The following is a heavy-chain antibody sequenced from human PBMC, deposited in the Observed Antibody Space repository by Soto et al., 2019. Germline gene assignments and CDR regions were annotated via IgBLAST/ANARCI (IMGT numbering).Heavy chain of an antibody. Sequence: SQTLSLTCAITGDSVSSNSAGWSWVRQSPSRGLEWLGRTYYRSKWYYEYAVSVRGRITINPDTPKNQFSLQLNSVTPEDTAVYYCARGDSTGWSRGGFDYWGQGTLVTVSS. CDR2: TYYRSKWYY. CDR3: ARGDSTGWSRGGFDY. D-gene: IGHD6-19*01. CDR1: GDSVSSNSAG. V-gene: IGHV6-1*01. J-gene: IGHJ4*02.